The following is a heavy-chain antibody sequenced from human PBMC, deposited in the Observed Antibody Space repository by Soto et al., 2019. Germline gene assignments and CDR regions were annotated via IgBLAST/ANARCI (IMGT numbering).Heavy chain of an antibody. CDR3: ASEGVSSRYLYFDS. CDR1: GYTFTYRY. D-gene: IGHD3-22*01. V-gene: IGHV1-45*02. CDR2: ITPFNGNT. J-gene: IGHJ4*02. Sequence: ASVKVSCKASGYTFTYRYLHWVRQAPGQALEWMGWITPFNGNTNYAQKFQDRVTITRDRSMSTAYMELNSLRSEDTAMYYCASEGVSSRYLYFDSWGQGTLVTVSS.